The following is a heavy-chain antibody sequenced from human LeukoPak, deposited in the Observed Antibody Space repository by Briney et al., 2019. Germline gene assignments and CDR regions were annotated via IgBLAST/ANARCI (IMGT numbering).Heavy chain of an antibody. CDR1: GFTFSSYA. D-gene: IGHD3-22*01. V-gene: IGHV3-30-3*01. J-gene: IGHJ6*03. CDR3: AKGDHYYDTSGDYYMDV. Sequence: GGSLRLSCAASGFTFSSYAMHWVRQAPGRGLEWVAVISYDGSNKYYADSVKGRFTISRDNSKNTLYLQMSSLRAEDTAVYYCAKGDHYYDTSGDYYMDVWGKGTTVTVSS. CDR2: ISYDGSNK.